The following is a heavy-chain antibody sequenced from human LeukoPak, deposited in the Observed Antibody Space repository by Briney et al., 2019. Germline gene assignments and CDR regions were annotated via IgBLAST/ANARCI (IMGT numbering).Heavy chain of an antibody. Sequence: PGGSLRLSCAASGFTVSSNYMSWVRQAPGKGLEWVSVIYSGGSTYYADSVKGRFTISRDNAKNSLYLQMNSLRAEDTALYYCAKSNYYDSSGYLDYWGQGTLVTVSS. CDR2: IYSGGST. D-gene: IGHD3-22*01. V-gene: IGHV3-53*05. CDR3: AKSNYYDSSGYLDY. CDR1: GFTVSSNY. J-gene: IGHJ4*02.